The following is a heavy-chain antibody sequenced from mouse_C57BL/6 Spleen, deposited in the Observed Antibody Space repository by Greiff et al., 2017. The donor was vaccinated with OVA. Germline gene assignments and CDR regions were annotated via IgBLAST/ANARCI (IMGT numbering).Heavy chain of an antibody. CDR3: ARGKALGTYFDY. Sequence: EVKLMESEGGLVQPGSSMKLSCTASGFTFSDYYMAWVRQVPEKGLEWVANINYDGSSTYYLDSLKSRFIISRDNAKNILYLQMSSLKSEDTATYYCARGKALGTYFDYWGQGTTLTVSS. CDR1: GFTFSDYY. CDR2: INYDGSST. J-gene: IGHJ2*01. V-gene: IGHV5-16*01. D-gene: IGHD4-1*01.